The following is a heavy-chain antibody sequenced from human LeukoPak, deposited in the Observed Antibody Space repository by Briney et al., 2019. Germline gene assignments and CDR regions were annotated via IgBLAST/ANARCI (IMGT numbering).Heavy chain of an antibody. CDR1: GYTFTSYA. D-gene: IGHD6-19*01. CDR3: ARVRAVAAEFDY. V-gene: IGHV1-3*01. J-gene: IGHJ4*02. Sequence: GASVKVSCKASGYTFTSYAMHWVRQAHGQRLEWMGWINAGNGNTKYSQKFQGRVTITRDTSASTAYMELSSLRSEDTAVYYCARVRAVAAEFDYWGQGTLVTVSS. CDR2: INAGNGNT.